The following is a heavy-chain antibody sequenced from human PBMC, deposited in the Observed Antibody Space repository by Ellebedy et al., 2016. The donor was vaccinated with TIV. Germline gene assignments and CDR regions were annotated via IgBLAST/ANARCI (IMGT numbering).Heavy chain of an antibody. Sequence: ASVKVSXKASGGTFSSYAISWVRQAPGQGLEWMGWISAYNGNTNYAKKLQGRVTMTTDTSTSTAYMELRSLRSDDTAVYYCARARAVNWFNPWGQGTLVTVSS. CDR2: ISAYNGNT. CDR1: GGTFSSYA. J-gene: IGHJ5*02. V-gene: IGHV1-18*01. CDR3: ARARAVNWFNP. D-gene: IGHD6-19*01.